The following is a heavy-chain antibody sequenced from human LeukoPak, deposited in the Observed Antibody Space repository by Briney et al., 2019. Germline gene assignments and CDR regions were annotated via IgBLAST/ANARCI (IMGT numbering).Heavy chain of an antibody. D-gene: IGHD6-19*01. CDR1: GGSITSYY. V-gene: IGHV4-59*08. CDR3: ARRAGSGWYFDY. CDR2: IHYSGTT. J-gene: IGHJ4*02. Sequence: SETLSLTCTVSGGSITSYYWSWIRQPPGKGLEWIGYIHYSGTTNYNPSLKSRVTISVDTSKDQFSLKLNSVTAADTAVYYCARRAGSGWYFDYWGQGTLVTVSS.